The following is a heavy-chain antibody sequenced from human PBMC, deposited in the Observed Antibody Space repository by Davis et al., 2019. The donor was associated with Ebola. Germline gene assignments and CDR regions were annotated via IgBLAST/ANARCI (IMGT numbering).Heavy chain of an antibody. J-gene: IGHJ6*04. Sequence: GESLKISCAASGFTLSSYAMHWVRQAPGKGLEWVAVISYDGSNKYYADSVKGRFTISRDNSKNTLYLQMNSLRAEDTAVYYCARSSGYCTNGVCYGYYYGMDVWGKGTTVTVSS. CDR3: ARSSGYCTNGVCYGYYYGMDV. CDR1: GFTLSSYA. V-gene: IGHV3-30-3*01. CDR2: ISYDGSNK. D-gene: IGHD2-8*01.